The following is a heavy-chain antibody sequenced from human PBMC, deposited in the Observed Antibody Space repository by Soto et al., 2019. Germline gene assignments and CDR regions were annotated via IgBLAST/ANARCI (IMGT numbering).Heavy chain of an antibody. J-gene: IGHJ5*02. CDR3: ARHSRGWLQSTGWFDT. CDR1: GGSISDYH. Sequence: QVQLQESGPGLVKPSETLSLTCTVSGGSISDYHWSWIRQPPGKGLEWIGYIYDSTITNYNPSLKSRVTISIDTSETQSSLKLRSVTAADTAVYYCARHSRGWLQSTGWFDTWGQGTLVTVSS. V-gene: IGHV4-59*08. D-gene: IGHD5-12*01. CDR2: IYDSTIT.